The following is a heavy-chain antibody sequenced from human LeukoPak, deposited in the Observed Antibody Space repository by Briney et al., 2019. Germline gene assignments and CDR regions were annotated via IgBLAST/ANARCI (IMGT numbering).Heavy chain of an antibody. CDR3: AKDLQGCSGGSCYYYYGMDV. J-gene: IGHJ6*02. CDR1: GFSFSNFG. V-gene: IGHV3-30*18. CDR2: ISYDGSNK. D-gene: IGHD2-15*01. Sequence: GGSLRLSCAASGFSFSNFGMAWVRQAPGKGLEGVAVISYDGSNKYYADSVKGRFTISRDNSKNTLYLQMNSLRAEDTAVYYCAKDLQGCSGGSCYYYYGMDVWGQGTTVTVSS.